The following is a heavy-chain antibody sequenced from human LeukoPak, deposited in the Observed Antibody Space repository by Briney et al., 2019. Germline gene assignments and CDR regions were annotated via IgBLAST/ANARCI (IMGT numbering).Heavy chain of an antibody. Sequence: PSETLSLTCTVSGGSISSSSYYWGWIRQPPGKGLEWIGSIYHSGSTYYNPSLKSRVTISVDTSKNQFSLKLSSVTAADTAVYYCAREERDDYVWGSYRYHFDYWGQGTLVTVSS. D-gene: IGHD3-16*02. J-gene: IGHJ4*02. CDR1: GGSISSSSYY. CDR3: AREERDDYVWGSYRYHFDY. CDR2: IYHSGST. V-gene: IGHV4-39*07.